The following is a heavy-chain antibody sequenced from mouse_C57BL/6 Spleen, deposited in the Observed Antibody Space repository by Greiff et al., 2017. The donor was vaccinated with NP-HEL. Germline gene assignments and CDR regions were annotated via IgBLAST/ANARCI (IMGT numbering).Heavy chain of an antibody. V-gene: IGHV1-64*01. J-gene: IGHJ3*01. CDR2: IHPNSGST. D-gene: IGHD1-1*01. CDR1: GYTFTSYW. Sequence: QVQLQQPGAELVKPGASVKLSCKASGYTFTSYWMHWVKQRPGQGLEWIGMIHPNSGSTNYNEKFKSKATLTVDKSSSTAYMQLSSLTSEDSAVYYCAKGGFITTVVAPFAYWGQGTLVTVSA. CDR3: AKGGFITTVVAPFAY.